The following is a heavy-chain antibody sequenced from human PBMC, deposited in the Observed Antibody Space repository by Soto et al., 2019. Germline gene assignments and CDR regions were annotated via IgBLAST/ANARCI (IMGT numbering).Heavy chain of an antibody. CDR2: IYSGGSA. CDR1: GFTVSSNY. D-gene: IGHD5-18*01. Sequence: EVQLVESGGGLVQPGGSLRLSCAASGFTVSSNYMSWVRQAPGKGLEWVSVIYSGGSAYYADSVKGRFTISGDNSKNTLYLQMTSLRAEDTAVYYCARHGYSYGGGYFDYWGQGTLVTVSS. CDR3: ARHGYSYGGGYFDY. V-gene: IGHV3-66*04. J-gene: IGHJ4*02.